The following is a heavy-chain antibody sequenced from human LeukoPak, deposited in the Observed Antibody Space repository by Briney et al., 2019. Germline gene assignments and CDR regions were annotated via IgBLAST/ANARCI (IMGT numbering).Heavy chain of an antibody. D-gene: IGHD3-10*01. Sequence: GGSLRLSCAASGFTFSSYGMHWVRQAPGKGLEWVAVIWYDGSNKYYADSVKGRFTISRDNAEYTLHLQMNSLRGEDTAVYYCARDLDGSGNYHWFDPWGQGTLVTVSS. V-gene: IGHV3-33*01. CDR3: ARDLDGSGNYHWFDP. CDR1: GFTFSSYG. CDR2: IWYDGSNK. J-gene: IGHJ5*02.